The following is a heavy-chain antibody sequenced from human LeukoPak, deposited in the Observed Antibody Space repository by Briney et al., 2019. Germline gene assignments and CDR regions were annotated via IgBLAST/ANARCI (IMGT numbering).Heavy chain of an antibody. CDR2: IYHSGAT. V-gene: IGHV4-4*02. J-gene: IGHJ4*02. CDR3: ARRSGGFDF. Sequence: SETLSLTCAVSGGSISSNIWWSWVRQSPQKGLEWIGEIYHSGATNYNPSLKIRVTILVDKSKSQFSLNLRSLTAADTAAYYCARRSGGFDFWGQGTLVTVSA. D-gene: IGHD3-10*01. CDR1: GGSISSNIW.